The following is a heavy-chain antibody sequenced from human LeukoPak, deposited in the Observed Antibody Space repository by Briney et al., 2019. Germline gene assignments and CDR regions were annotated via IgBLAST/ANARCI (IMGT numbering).Heavy chain of an antibody. Sequence: GGSLRLSCAASGFTFSSYEMNWVRQAPGKGLEWVSYISSGSTIYYADSVKGRFTISRDNAKNSLYLQMNSLRAEDTAAYYCARPTAVAGFDYWGQGTLVTVSS. CDR2: ISSGSTI. V-gene: IGHV3-48*03. J-gene: IGHJ4*02. CDR1: GFTFSSYE. CDR3: ARPTAVAGFDY. D-gene: IGHD6-19*01.